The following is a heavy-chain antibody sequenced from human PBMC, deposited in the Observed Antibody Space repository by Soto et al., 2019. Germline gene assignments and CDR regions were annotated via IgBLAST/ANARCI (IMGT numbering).Heavy chain of an antibody. Sequence: VGSLRLSCAASGFSFSNYWMAWVRQAPGQGLEWVATIKQDGSAKYYLDSVKGRFTISRDNAENSLYLQMNTLRAEDTAVHYCARVVGRNWFDPWGQGTLVTVSS. V-gene: IGHV3-7*01. CDR2: IKQDGSAK. J-gene: IGHJ5*02. CDR3: ARVVGRNWFDP. CDR1: GFSFSNYW.